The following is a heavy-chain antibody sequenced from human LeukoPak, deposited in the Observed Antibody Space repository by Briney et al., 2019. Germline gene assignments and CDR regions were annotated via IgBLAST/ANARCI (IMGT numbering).Heavy chain of an antibody. Sequence: GGSLRLSCAAPGFTFSNYDMHWVRQATGKGLEWVSSIGTAGDTYYPGSVKGRFTISREHAKNPLYLQMNSLRAGDTAVYDCARAGDSNSFDYWGQGTLVTVSS. D-gene: IGHD3-22*01. CDR2: IGTAGDT. J-gene: IGHJ4*02. CDR1: GFTFSNYD. CDR3: ARAGDSNSFDY. V-gene: IGHV3-13*01.